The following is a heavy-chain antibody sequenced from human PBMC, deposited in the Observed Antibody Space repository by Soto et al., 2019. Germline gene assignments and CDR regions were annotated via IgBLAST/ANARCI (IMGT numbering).Heavy chain of an antibody. CDR1: GGSVSSGSYY. D-gene: IGHD6-19*01. Sequence: QVQLQESGPGLVKPSETLSLTCTVSGGSVSSGSYYWSWIRQPPGKGLEWIGYIYYSGSTNYNPPLKSRATISVEASKNQCSLKLSSVTAADTAVYYCARGIEGWYQGRYYYGMDVWGQGTTVTVSS. CDR3: ARGIEGWYQGRYYYGMDV. V-gene: IGHV4-61*01. CDR2: IYYSGST. J-gene: IGHJ6*02.